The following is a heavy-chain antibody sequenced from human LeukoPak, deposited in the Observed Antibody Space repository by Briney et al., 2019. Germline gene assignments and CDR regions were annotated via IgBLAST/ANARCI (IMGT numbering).Heavy chain of an antibody. D-gene: IGHD3-10*01. CDR3: ARDLKGFGGYGY. Sequence: PGGSLRLSCAVSGFTFSYYSMNWVRQAPGKGLEWVSYISSSSSAIYYADSVKGRFTISRDNAKNSVYLQMNSLRDEDTAVYYCARDLKGFGGYGYWGQGTLVTVSS. CDR2: ISSSSSAI. CDR1: GFTFSYYS. V-gene: IGHV3-48*02. J-gene: IGHJ4*02.